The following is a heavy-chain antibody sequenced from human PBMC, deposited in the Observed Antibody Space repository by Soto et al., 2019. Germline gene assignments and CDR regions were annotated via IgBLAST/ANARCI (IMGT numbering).Heavy chain of an antibody. J-gene: IGHJ4*02. CDR2: ISGSDYTI. V-gene: IGHV3-11*01. CDR1: GFILSDYY. Sequence: GGSLRLSCAASGFILSDYYMSWIRQAPGKGLEWISYISGSDYTIQYADSVKGRFTISRDNGKNSLYLQMNSLRAEDTAVYYCARDLGDTIFDYWGQGTLVTVSS. D-gene: IGHD3-3*01. CDR3: ARDLGDTIFDY.